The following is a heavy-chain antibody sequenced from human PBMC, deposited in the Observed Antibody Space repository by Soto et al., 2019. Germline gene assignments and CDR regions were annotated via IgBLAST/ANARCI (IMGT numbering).Heavy chain of an antibody. J-gene: IGHJ4*02. V-gene: IGHV1-69*13. D-gene: IGHD3-10*01. CDR3: ARGIRYGSGSYYFDY. CDR1: GGTFSSYA. CDR2: IIPIFGTA. Sequence: SVKVSCKASGGTFSSYAISWVRQAPGQGLEWMGGIIPIFGTANYAQKFQGRVTITADESTSTAYMELSSLRSEDTAVYYCARGIRYGSGSYYFDYWGQGTLVTVS.